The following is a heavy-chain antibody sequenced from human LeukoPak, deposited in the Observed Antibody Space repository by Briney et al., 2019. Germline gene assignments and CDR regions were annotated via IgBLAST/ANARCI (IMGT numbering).Heavy chain of an antibody. V-gene: IGHV3-23*01. CDR1: GFSVGNSG. CDR3: VRDYDGLVDY. CDR2: ISVDGETT. Sequence: GGSLRLSCAVSGFSVGNSGMSWVRQAPAKGLEWISAISVDGETTYYADSVKGRFIISRDNAKNSLYLQMSGLRVEDTALYYCVRDYDGLVDYLGPGTLVT. D-gene: IGHD5-12*01. J-gene: IGHJ4*02.